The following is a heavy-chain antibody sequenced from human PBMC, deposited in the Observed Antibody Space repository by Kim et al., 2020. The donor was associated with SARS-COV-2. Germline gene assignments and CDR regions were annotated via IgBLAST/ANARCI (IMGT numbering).Heavy chain of an antibody. Sequence: SETLSLTCTVSGGSISSYYWSWIRQPPGKGLEWIGYIYYSGSTNYNPSLKSRVTISVDTSKNQFSLKLSSVTAADTAVYYCARGGSGPNWFDPWGQGTLV. CDR2: IYYSGST. J-gene: IGHJ5*02. V-gene: IGHV4-59*01. CDR1: GGSISSYY. CDR3: ARGGSGPNWFDP. D-gene: IGHD2-15*01.